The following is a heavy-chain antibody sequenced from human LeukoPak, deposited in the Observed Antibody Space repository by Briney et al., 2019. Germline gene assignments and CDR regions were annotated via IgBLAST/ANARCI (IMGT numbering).Heavy chain of an antibody. CDR2: MNPNSGNT. Sequence: ASVKVSCKASGYTFTSYDINWVRQATGQGLEWMGWMNPNSGNTGYAQKFQGRVTMTRNTSISTAYMELSSLRSEDTAVYYCARGRKYYYYMDVWGKGTTVTIS. J-gene: IGHJ6*03. CDR3: ARGRKYYYYMDV. V-gene: IGHV1-8*01. CDR1: GYTFTSYD.